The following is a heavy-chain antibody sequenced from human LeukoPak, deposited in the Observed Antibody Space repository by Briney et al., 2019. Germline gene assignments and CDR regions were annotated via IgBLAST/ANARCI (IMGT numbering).Heavy chain of an antibody. J-gene: IGHJ2*01. CDR3: VVVLVPAAVWQFDV. CDR1: GYTFSHHG. D-gene: IGHD2-2*01. CDR2: TWPDGIKK. V-gene: IGHV3-33*01. Sequence: GTSLRLSCAASGYTFSHHGLHWVRQASGQGPEWVAITWPDGIKKLYADSVEGRFTISKDNSENKLYLQMNSLRVEDTAVYYCVVVLVPAAVWQFDVWGRGTLVTVSA.